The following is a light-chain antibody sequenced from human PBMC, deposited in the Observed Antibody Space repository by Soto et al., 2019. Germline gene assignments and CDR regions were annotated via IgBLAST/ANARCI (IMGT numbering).Light chain of an antibody. CDR3: CSYTTSNTRQIV. CDR2: DVS. CDR1: SSDVGGYNY. V-gene: IGLV2-14*01. J-gene: IGLJ1*01. Sequence: SVLTQPASVSGSPGQSITISCTGTSSDVGGYNYVSWYQRHPGKAPKFMIYDVSNRPSGVSNRFSGSKSGNTASLTISWLQAEDEADYYCCSYTTSNTRQIVFGTGTQLTVL.